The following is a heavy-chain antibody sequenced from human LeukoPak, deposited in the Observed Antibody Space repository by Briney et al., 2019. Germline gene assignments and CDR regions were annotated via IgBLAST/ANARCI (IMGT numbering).Heavy chain of an antibody. J-gene: IGHJ4*02. D-gene: IGHD6-13*01. Sequence: GGSLRLSCAASGFTFSSYSMNWVRQAPGKGLEWVSQISSRSGTIYYADSVKGRFTISRDNAKNSLYLQMSSLRAEDTAVYYCARDEYSSSRSTHWGQGTLVTVSS. CDR1: GFTFSSYS. V-gene: IGHV3-48*01. CDR2: ISSRSGTI. CDR3: ARDEYSSSRSTH.